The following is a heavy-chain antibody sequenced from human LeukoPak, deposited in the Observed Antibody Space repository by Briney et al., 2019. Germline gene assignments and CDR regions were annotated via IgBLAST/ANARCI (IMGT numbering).Heavy chain of an antibody. CDR2: GDYSGGT. V-gene: IGHV4-39*07. CDR1: GDSFSGVTDY. CDR3: ARDTGSWATVTDAFDI. Sequence: SETLSLTCTVSGDSFSGVTDYWAWIRQPPGKGLEWIASGDYSGGTYYNPSLESRVAISADMSKNQFSLKLSSVTAADTAVYYCARDTGSWATVTDAFDIWGQGTMVTVSS. D-gene: IGHD4-11*01. J-gene: IGHJ3*02.